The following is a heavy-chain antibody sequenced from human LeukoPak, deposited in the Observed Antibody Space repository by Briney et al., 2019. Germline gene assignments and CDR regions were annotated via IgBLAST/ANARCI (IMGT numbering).Heavy chain of an antibody. V-gene: IGHV3-7*01. CDR2: INPDGTTN. Sequence: GVSLRLSCAASGFTFNNYWMTCVGQAPGVRLEWVANINPDGTTNFYADSVKGRFTISRDNTKKSLYLQMNSLRAENTAVYYCATTRDAAMETGGQGTLVTVSS. CDR3: ATTRDAAMET. D-gene: IGHD5-18*01. J-gene: IGHJ4*02. CDR1: GFTFNNYW.